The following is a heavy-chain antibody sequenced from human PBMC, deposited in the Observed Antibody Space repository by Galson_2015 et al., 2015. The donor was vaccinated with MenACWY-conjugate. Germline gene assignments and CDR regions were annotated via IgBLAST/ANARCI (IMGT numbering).Heavy chain of an antibody. V-gene: IGHV3-7*03. CDR2: IKKDGSEK. J-gene: IGHJ6*02. CDR3: ARGHYGMDV. CDR1: GFTFRNYW. Sequence: SLRLSCAVSGFTFRNYWMTWVRQAPGKGLEWVASIKKDGSEKYYVDSVKGRFTISRDNTKNSMYLEMNSLRAEDTAVYYYARGHYGMDVWGQGTTVTVSS.